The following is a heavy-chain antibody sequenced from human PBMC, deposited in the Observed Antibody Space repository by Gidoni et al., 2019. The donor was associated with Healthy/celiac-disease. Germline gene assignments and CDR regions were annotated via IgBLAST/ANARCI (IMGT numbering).Heavy chain of an antibody. Sequence: EVQLVEPGGGLVQPGGSLRLSCPASGFPFSSYAMSWVRQAPGKGLEWVSAIGGSGGSTYYADSVKGRFTISRDNSKNTLYLQMNSLRAEDTAVYYCAKDGIAAAGTPPHYWGQGTLVTVSS. D-gene: IGHD6-13*01. V-gene: IGHV3-23*04. CDR2: IGGSGGST. CDR1: GFPFSSYA. J-gene: IGHJ4*02. CDR3: AKDGIAAAGTPPHY.